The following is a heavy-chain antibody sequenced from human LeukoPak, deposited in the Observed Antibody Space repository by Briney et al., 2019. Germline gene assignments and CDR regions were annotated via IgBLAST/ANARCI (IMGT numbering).Heavy chain of an antibody. CDR2: IRYDGSNK. CDR3: AKDPGLTGSFYNYYYMDV. CDR1: GFTFNKYG. Sequence: GGSLRLSCAASGFTFNKYGMYWVRQAPGKGLEWVAFIRYDGSNKYYADSVKGRFTISRDNSKNTLYLQVNSLRGEDTAVYYCAKDPGLTGSFYNYYYMDVWGKGTTVTISS. J-gene: IGHJ6*03. D-gene: IGHD3-10*01. V-gene: IGHV3-30*02.